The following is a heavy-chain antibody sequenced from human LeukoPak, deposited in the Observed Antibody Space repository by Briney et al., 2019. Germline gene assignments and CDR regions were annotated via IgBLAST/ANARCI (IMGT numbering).Heavy chain of an antibody. CDR2: IWANGNDE. CDR3: AKDVTTDWFDP. D-gene: IGHD4-11*01. V-gene: IGHV3-33*06. CDR1: AFTFSYYG. J-gene: IGHJ5*02. Sequence: GGSLRLSCAASAFTFSYYGMHWVRQAPGKGLEWVAVIWANGNDEYYADSVKGRFAISRDNSKNTVYLQMNSLRAEDTAVYYCAKDVTTDWFDPWGQGTLVTVSS.